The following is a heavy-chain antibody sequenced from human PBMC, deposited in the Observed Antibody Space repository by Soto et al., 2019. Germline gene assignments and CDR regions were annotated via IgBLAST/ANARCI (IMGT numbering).Heavy chain of an antibody. J-gene: IGHJ5*02. CDR1: GFTFSSYS. CDR2: ISSSSSYI. V-gene: IGHV3-21*01. Sequence: GGSLRLSCAASGFTFSSYSMNWVRQAPGKGLEWVSSISSSSSYIYYADSVKGRFTISRDNAKNSLYLQMNSLRAEDTAVYYCARDLPSGWFDPWGQGTLVTVSS. CDR3: ARDLPSGWFDP. D-gene: IGHD3-10*01.